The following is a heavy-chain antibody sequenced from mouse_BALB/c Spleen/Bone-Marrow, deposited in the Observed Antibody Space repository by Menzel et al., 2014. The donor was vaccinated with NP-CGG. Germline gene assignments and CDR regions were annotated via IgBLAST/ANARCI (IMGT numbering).Heavy chain of an antibody. J-gene: IGHJ3*01. CDR2: ISGGGSYT. CDR3: ARHAYYDQTEVSFVY. D-gene: IGHD2-4*01. Sequence: EVKLEESGGGLVKSGGSLKLSCAASGFTFNSYGMSWVRQTPEKRLEWVATISGGGSYTFYPDSVKGRFTISRDNAKNNLYLQLSSPRSEDTALYYCARHAYYDQTEVSFVYWGQGTLVTGSA. V-gene: IGHV5-9-2*01. CDR1: GFTFNSYG.